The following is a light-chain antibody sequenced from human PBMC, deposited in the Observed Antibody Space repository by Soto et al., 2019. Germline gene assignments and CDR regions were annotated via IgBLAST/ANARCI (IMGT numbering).Light chain of an antibody. CDR2: GNS. Sequence: QSVLTQPPSVSGAPGQRVTISCTGSSSNIGAGDDVHWYQPLPGTAPKLLIYGNSKRPSGVPDRFSGSKSGTSASLAITGLQAEDEAAYSCQSYDSSLSYVFGPGTKLTVL. J-gene: IGLJ1*01. CDR3: QSYDSSLSYV. V-gene: IGLV1-40*01. CDR1: SSNIGAGDD.